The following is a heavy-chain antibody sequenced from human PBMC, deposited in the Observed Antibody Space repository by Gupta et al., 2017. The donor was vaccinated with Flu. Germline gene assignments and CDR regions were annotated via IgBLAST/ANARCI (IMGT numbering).Heavy chain of an antibody. Sequence: AIRGVRQAPGKGLEWVSAISGSGGSTYYADSVKGRFTISRDNSKNTLYLQMNSLRAEDTAVYYCAKGSELVASKYWGQGTLVTVSS. J-gene: IGHJ4*02. CDR2: ISGSGGST. CDR3: AKGSELVASKY. D-gene: IGHD5-12*01. CDR1: A. V-gene: IGHV3-23*01.